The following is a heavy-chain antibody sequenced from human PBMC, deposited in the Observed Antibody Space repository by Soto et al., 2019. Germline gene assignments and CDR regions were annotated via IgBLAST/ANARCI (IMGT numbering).Heavy chain of an antibody. J-gene: IGHJ4*02. CDR3: ARDLGLRLGELSFFDY. CDR2: INSDGSST. D-gene: IGHD3-16*02. Sequence: EVQLVESGGGLVQPGGSLRLSCAASGFTFSSYWMHWVRQAPGKGLVWVSRINSDGSSTSYADSVKGRFTISRDNAKNTLYLQMNRLRAEDTAVYYCARDLGLRLGELSFFDYWGQGTLVTVSS. V-gene: IGHV3-74*01. CDR1: GFTFSSYW.